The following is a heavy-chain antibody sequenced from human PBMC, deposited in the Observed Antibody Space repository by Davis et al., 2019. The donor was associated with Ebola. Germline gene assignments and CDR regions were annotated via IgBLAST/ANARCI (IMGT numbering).Heavy chain of an antibody. CDR3: ARVRSMVRGGDFDY. J-gene: IGHJ4*02. D-gene: IGHD3-10*01. V-gene: IGHV1-18*04. CDR1: GYTFTRYG. Sequence: AASVKVSCKASGYTFTRYGISWVRQAPGQGLEWMGWISAYNGNTNYAQKLQGRVTTTTDTSTSTAYMDLRSLRSDDTAVYYCARVRSMVRGGDFDYWGQGTLVTVSS. CDR2: ISAYNGNT.